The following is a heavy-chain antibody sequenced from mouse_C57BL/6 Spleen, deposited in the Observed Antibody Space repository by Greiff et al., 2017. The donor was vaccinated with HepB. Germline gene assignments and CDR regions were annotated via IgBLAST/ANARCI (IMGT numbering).Heavy chain of an antibody. CDR1: GYTFTDYY. D-gene: IGHD3-3*01. J-gene: IGHJ2*01. CDR2: INPNNGGT. V-gene: IGHV1-26*01. Sequence: EVQLQQSGPELVKPGASVKISCKASGYTFTDYYMNWVKQSHGKSLEWIGDINPNNGGTSYNQKFKGKATLTVDKSSSTAYMELRSLTSEDSAVYDCARRASPDYWGQGTTLTVSS. CDR3: ARRASPDY.